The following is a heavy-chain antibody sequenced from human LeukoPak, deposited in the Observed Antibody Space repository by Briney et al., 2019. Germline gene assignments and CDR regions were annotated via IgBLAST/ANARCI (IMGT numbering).Heavy chain of an antibody. CDR3: ARHIAVSYDAFDL. V-gene: IGHV4-59*01. CDR1: GGSISSYY. Sequence: SETLSLTCTVSGGSISSYYWSWIRQPPGKGLEWIGYIYYSGSTNYNPSLKSRVTISVDTSKNQFSLKLSSVTAADTAVYYCARHIAVSYDAFDLWGRGTMVSVSS. CDR2: IYYSGST. J-gene: IGHJ3*01. D-gene: IGHD6-19*01.